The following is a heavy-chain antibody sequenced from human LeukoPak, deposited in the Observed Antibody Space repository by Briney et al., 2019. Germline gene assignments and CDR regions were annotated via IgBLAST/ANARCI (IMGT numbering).Heavy chain of an antibody. CDR3: ARDRSSSWIGRDYYYGMDV. J-gene: IGHJ6*02. CDR1: GFTFSSYS. CDR2: IISISSTI. V-gene: IGHV3-48*02. D-gene: IGHD6-13*01. Sequence: GGSLRLSCAASGFTFSSYSMNWVPQAPGKGRKWVSYIISISSTIYYADSVKGRFTISRDNAKNSLYLQMNSLRDEDTAVYYCARDRSSSWIGRDYYYGMDVWGQGTTVTVSS.